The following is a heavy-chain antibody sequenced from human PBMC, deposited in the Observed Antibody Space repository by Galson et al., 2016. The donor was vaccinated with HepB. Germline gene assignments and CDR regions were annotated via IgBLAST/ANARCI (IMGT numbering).Heavy chain of an antibody. Sequence: PALVKPTQTLTLTCTVSGFSLSNARMGVSWIRQPPGKALEWLAHIFSSDEKSYRTSLKSRLSISKDTSKSQVVLSMTNMDPVDTATYYCARTPYYYESSGYYQEWGQGTLVTVSS. J-gene: IGHJ4*02. CDR2: IFSSDEK. D-gene: IGHD3-22*01. CDR1: GFSLSNARMG. CDR3: ARTPYYYESSGYYQE. V-gene: IGHV2-26*01.